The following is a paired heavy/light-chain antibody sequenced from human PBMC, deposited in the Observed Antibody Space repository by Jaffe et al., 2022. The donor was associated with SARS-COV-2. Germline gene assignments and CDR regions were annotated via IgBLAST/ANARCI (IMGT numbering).Heavy chain of an antibody. V-gene: IGHV3-23*01. CDR3: AKSKDEYSDYLGPGVFDY. D-gene: IGHD5-12*01. CDR2: ISGSGGST. CDR1: GFTFSTYA. J-gene: IGHJ4*02. Sequence: EVQLLESGGGLVQPGGSLRLSCAASGFTFSTYAMTWVRQAPGKGLEWVSSISGSGGSTYNADSVKVRFTISRDNSKNTLYLQMSSLRAEDTAVYYCAKSKDEYSDYLGPGVFDYWGQGTLVTVSS.
Light chain of an antibody. CDR2: DAS. V-gene: IGKV3-11*01. CDR1: QSVSSY. Sequence: EIVLTQSPATLSLSPGERATLSCRASQSVSSYLAWYQQKPGQAPRLLIYDASNRATGIPARFSGSGSGTDFTLTISSLEPEDFAVYYCQHRNNWPWTFGQGTKVEIK. CDR3: QHRNNWPWT. J-gene: IGKJ1*01.